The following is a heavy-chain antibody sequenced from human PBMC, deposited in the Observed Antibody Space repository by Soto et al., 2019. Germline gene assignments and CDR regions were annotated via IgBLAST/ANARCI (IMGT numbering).Heavy chain of an antibody. CDR2: ISYDGSNK. CDR1: GFTFSSYA. J-gene: IGHJ6*02. V-gene: IGHV3-30-3*01. CDR3: ARQPLQDFWSGYYISGGKYYYYGMDV. D-gene: IGHD3-3*01. Sequence: HPGGSLRLSCAASGFTFSSYAMHWVRQAPGKGLEWVAVISYDGSNKYYADSVKGRFTISRDNSKNTLYLQMNSLRAEDTAVYYCARQPLQDFWSGYYISGGKYYYYGMDVWGQGTTVTVSS.